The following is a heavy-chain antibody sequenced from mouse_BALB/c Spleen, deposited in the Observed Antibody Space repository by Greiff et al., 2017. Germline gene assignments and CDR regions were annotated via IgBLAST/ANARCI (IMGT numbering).Heavy chain of an antibody. CDR3: ARGCGYDDCAMDY. V-gene: IGHV1-82*01. J-gene: IGHJ4*01. CDR2: IYPGDGDT. D-gene: IGHD2-2*01. Sequence: QVHLKQSGPELVKPGASVKISCKASGYAFSSTWMNWVKQRPGQGLEWIGRIYPGDGDTKYNGKFKGKATLTADKSSNTAYMQLSSLTSVDSAVYFCARGCGYDDCAMDYWGQGTSVTVSS. CDR1: GYAFSSTW.